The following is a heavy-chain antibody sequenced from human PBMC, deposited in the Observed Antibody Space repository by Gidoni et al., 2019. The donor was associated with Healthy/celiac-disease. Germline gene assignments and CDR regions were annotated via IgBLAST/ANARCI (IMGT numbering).Heavy chain of an antibody. V-gene: IGHV3-48*02. Sequence: EVQLVESGGGLVQPGGSLRLPCAASGFTFSSYSMNWVRQAPGKGLEWVSYISSSSSTIYYADSVKGRFTISRDNAKNSLYLQMNSLRDEDTAVYYCARDRNWGYYDSSGYYYLYYYYYGMDVWGQGTTVTVSS. CDR1: GFTFSSYS. D-gene: IGHD3-22*01. J-gene: IGHJ6*02. CDR2: ISSSSSTI. CDR3: ARDRNWGYYDSSGYYYLYYYYYGMDV.